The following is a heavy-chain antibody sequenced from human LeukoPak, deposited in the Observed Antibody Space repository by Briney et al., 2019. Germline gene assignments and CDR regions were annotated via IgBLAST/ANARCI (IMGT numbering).Heavy chain of an antibody. CDR1: GFTFSSYA. V-gene: IGHV3-23*01. D-gene: IGHD3-10*01. J-gene: IGHJ4*02. CDR3: AKRSGSYYRPFDY. CDR2: ISGSGGST. Sequence: GGSLRLSCAASGFTFSSYAMSWVRQAPGKGLEWVSAISGSGGSTYYADSVTGRFTISRDNSNNTLYLQMNSLRAEDTAVYYCAKRSGSYYRPFDYWGQGTLVTVSS.